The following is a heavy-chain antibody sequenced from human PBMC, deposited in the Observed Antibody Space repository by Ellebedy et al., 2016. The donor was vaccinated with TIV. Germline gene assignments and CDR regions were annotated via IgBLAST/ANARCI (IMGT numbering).Heavy chain of an antibody. CDR1: GFIFSSYW. CDR2: IKQDGSEK. V-gene: IGHV3-7*01. J-gene: IGHJ3*02. CDR3: TRFAGYSSSWYGAHDAFDI. D-gene: IGHD6-13*01. Sequence: GGSLRLXCAASGFIFSSYWMTWVRQAPGKGLEWVANIKQDGSEKYYVDSVKGRFTISRDNAKNSLYLQMNSLRAEDTAVYYCTRFAGYSSSWYGAHDAFDIWGQGTMVTVSS.